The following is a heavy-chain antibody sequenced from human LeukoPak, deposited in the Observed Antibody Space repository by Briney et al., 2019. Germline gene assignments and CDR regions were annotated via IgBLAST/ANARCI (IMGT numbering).Heavy chain of an antibody. J-gene: IGHJ4*02. Sequence: SETLSLTCTVSGGSISSSSYYWGWIRQPPGKGLEWIGSIYYSGSTYYNPSLKSRVTISVDTSKNQSSLKLSSVTAADTAVYYCASQRERCGGDCYLFDYWGQGTLVTVSS. CDR1: GGSISSSSYY. CDR2: IYYSGST. CDR3: ASQRERCGGDCYLFDY. D-gene: IGHD2-21*02. V-gene: IGHV4-39*01.